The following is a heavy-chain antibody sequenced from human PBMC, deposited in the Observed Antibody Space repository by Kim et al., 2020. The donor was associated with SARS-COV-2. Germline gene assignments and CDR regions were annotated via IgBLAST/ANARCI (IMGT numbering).Heavy chain of an antibody. D-gene: IGHD6-19*01. CDR3: ASPGSSGWYRWFDP. J-gene: IGHJ5*02. Sequence: DSWKERFTISRDNAKNSLYLQMNSLRAENTAVYYCASPGSSGWYRWFDPWGQGTLVTVSS. V-gene: IGHV3-21*01.